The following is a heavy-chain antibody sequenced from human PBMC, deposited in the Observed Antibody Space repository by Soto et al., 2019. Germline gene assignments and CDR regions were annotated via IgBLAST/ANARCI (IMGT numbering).Heavy chain of an antibody. D-gene: IGHD3-22*01. CDR1: GFTLSSYA. Sequence: GGSQRLSCAASGFTLSSYAMSWVRQAPGKGLEWVSAISGSGGSTYYADSVKGRFTISRDNSKNTLYLQMNSLRAEDTAVYYCAKGITRIVVVIPLVYWCQGPLVTTSS. CDR3: AKGITRIVVVIPLVY. V-gene: IGHV3-23*01. J-gene: IGHJ4*02. CDR2: ISGSGGST.